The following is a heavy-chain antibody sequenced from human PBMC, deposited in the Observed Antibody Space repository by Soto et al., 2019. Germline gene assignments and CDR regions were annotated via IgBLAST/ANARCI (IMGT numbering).Heavy chain of an antibody. V-gene: IGHV5-51*01. D-gene: IGHD6-19*01. CDR1: GYSFTSYW. Sequence: GESLKISCKGSGYSFTSYWIGWVRQMPGKGLEWMGIIYPGDSDTRYSPSFQGQVTISADKSISTAYLQWSSLKASDTAMYYCARLEVAVAGTYGMDVWGQGTTVTVSS. J-gene: IGHJ6*02. CDR2: IYPGDSDT. CDR3: ARLEVAVAGTYGMDV.